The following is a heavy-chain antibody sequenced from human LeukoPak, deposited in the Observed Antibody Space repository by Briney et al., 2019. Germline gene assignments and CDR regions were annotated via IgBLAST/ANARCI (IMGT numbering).Heavy chain of an antibody. V-gene: IGHV4-61*01. CDR3: ARAVGSIGWPLDY. CDR1: GGSVSSGRYY. CDR2: IYYSGST. D-gene: IGHD6-19*01. J-gene: IGHJ4*02. Sequence: SETLSLTCTVSGGSVSSGRYYWSWIRQPPGKGLEWIGYIYYSGSTNYNPSLKSRVTISVDTSKNQFSLKLSSVTAADTAVYYCARAVGSIGWPLDYWGQGTLVTVSS.